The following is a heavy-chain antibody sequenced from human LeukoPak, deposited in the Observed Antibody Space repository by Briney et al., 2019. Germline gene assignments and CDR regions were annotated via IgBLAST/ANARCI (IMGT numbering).Heavy chain of an antibody. CDR1: GGSISSGGYY. CDR3: ARATPTGDCDY. V-gene: IGHV4-30-2*01. Sequence: SQTLSLTCTVSGGSISSGGYYWSWIRQPPGKGREWIGYIYHSGSTYYNPSLKSRVTISVDRSKNQFSLKLSSVTAADTAVYYCARATPTGDCDYWGQGTLVTVSS. CDR2: IYHSGST. D-gene: IGHD7-27*01. J-gene: IGHJ4*02.